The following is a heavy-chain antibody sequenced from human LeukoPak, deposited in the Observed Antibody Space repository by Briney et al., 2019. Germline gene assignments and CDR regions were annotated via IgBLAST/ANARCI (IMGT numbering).Heavy chain of an antibody. CDR3: ARVATQGVKRLAAAGLHSRYRPDWFDP. V-gene: IGHV1-3*01. CDR1: GYTFTSYA. CDR2: INAGNGNT. Sequence: ASVKVSCKASGYTFTSYAMHWVRQAPGQRLEWMGWINAGNGNTKYSQKFQGRVTMTRDTSTSTVYMELSSLRSEDTAVYYCARVATQGVKRLAAAGLHSRYRPDWFDPWGQGTLVTVSS. J-gene: IGHJ5*02. D-gene: IGHD6-13*01.